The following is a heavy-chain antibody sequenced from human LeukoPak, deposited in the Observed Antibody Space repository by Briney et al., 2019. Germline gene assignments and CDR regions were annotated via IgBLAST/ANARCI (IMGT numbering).Heavy chain of an antibody. V-gene: IGHV4-34*01. Sequence: SETLSLTCAVYGGSFSGYYWSWIRQPPGKGLEWIGEINHSGSTNYNPSLKSRVTISVDTSKNQFSLKLSSVTAADTAVYYCARADVYSSSLDYWGQGTLVTVSS. D-gene: IGHD6-13*01. CDR3: ARADVYSSSLDY. CDR1: GGSFSGYY. J-gene: IGHJ4*02. CDR2: INHSGST.